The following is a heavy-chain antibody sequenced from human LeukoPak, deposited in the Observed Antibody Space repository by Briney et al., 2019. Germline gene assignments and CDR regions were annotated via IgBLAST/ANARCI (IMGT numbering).Heavy chain of an antibody. CDR1: GFTFSSYS. Sequence: GGSLRLSCAASGFTFSSYSKNWVRQAPGKGLEWVSSISSSSSYIYYADSVKGRFTISRDNAKNSLYLQMNSLRAEDTAVYYCARVAGGDCYLDYWGQGTLVTVSS. CDR2: ISSSSSYI. CDR3: ARVAGGDCYLDY. J-gene: IGHJ4*02. V-gene: IGHV3-21*01. D-gene: IGHD2-21*02.